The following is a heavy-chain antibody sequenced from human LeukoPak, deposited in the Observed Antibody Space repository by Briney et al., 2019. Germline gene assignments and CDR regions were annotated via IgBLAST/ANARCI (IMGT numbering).Heavy chain of an antibody. CDR3: AREVVVTNYYYYGMDV. J-gene: IGHJ6*02. D-gene: IGHD3-22*01. V-gene: IGHV4-59*01. CDR2: VYYSGTP. CDR1: EGAMTSYY. Sequence: SETLSLTCSVSEGAMTSYYWTWIRQPPGKGLEWIGYVYYSGTPSYNPSLRGRVTISLDTSTNQFSLKLSSVTAADTAVYYCAREVVVTNYYYYGMDVWGQGTTVTVSS.